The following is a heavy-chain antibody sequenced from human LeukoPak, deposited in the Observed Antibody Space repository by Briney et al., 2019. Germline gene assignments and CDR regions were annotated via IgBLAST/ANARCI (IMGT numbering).Heavy chain of an antibody. CDR1: GFTVSSNY. D-gene: IGHD6-19*01. CDR2: ISYDGSNK. Sequence: GGSLRLSCVASGFTVSSNYMSWVRQAPGKGLEWVAVISYDGSNKYYGDSVKGRFTISRDNSKNTLYLQMNSLRAEDTAVYYCATDSYSSGWYRPEKFDYWGQGTLVTVSS. CDR3: ATDSYSSGWYRPEKFDY. V-gene: IGHV3-30-3*01. J-gene: IGHJ4*02.